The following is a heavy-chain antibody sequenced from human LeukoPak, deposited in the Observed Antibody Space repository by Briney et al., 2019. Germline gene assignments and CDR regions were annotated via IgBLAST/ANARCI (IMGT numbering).Heavy chain of an antibody. CDR1: GGSINSHY. D-gene: IGHD6-19*01. CDR2: VYYTGKS. Sequence: PSETLSLTCAISGGSINSHYWGWIRQPPGKALQWIRNVYYTGKSSYNPSLRSRVTISLDTSKNHLSLNLTSVLAADTAIYYCVRRDAGWNYFDYWGQGILVTVSS. V-gene: IGHV4-59*08. CDR3: VRRDAGWNYFDY. J-gene: IGHJ4*02.